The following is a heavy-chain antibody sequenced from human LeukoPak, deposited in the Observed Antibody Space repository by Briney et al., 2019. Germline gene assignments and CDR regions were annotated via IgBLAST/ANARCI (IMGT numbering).Heavy chain of an antibody. CDR2: ISSSSTI. CDR1: GFTFSSYS. D-gene: IGHD1-26*01. J-gene: IGHJ4*02. V-gene: IGHV3-48*01. CDR3: ARARLSGSYFAY. Sequence: GGSLRLSCAASGFTFSSYSMNWVRQAPGKGLEWVSYISSSSTICYADSVKGRFTISRDNAKNSLYLQMNSLRAEDTAVYYCARARLSGSYFAYWGQGTLVTVSS.